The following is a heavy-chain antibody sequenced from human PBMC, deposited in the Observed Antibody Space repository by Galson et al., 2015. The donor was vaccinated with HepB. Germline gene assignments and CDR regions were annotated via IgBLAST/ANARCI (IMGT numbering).Heavy chain of an antibody. CDR1: GFTFSSYA. V-gene: IGHV3-30*04. Sequence: SLRLSCAASGFTFSSYAMHWVRQAPGKGLEWVAVISYDGSNKYYADSVKGRFTISRDNSKNTLYLQMNSLRAEDTAVYYCAKDSYSSSLTLDYWGQGTLVTVSS. CDR3: AKDSYSSSLTLDY. D-gene: IGHD6-6*01. J-gene: IGHJ4*02. CDR2: ISYDGSNK.